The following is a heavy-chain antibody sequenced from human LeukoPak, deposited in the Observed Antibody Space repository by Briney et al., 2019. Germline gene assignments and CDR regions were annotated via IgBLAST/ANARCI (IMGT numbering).Heavy chain of an antibody. D-gene: IGHD3-9*01. CDR1: GFTFSNAW. CDR2: IKSKTDGGTT. Sequence: PGGSLRLSCAGSGFTFSNAWMSWVRQAPGKGLEWVGRIKSKTDGGTTDYAAPVKGRFTISRDDSKNTLYLQMNSLKTEDTAVYYCTTDYDFDWLLRTDYWGQGTLVTVSS. CDR3: TTDYDFDWLLRTDY. J-gene: IGHJ4*02. V-gene: IGHV3-15*01.